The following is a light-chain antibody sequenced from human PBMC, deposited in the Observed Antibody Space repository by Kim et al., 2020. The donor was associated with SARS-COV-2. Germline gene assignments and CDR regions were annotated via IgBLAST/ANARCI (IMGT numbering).Light chain of an antibody. CDR1: SSDVGNYNL. CDR3: CSYAGSSTFVV. J-gene: IGLJ2*01. CDR2: EVS. Sequence: QSALTQPASVSGSPGQSITISCTGTSSDVGNYNLVSWYRQRPGKAPKLIIFEVSKRPSGVSDRFSGSKSGDTASLTISGLQAEDEGDYYCCSYAGSSTFVVFGGGTQLTVL. V-gene: IGLV2-23*02.